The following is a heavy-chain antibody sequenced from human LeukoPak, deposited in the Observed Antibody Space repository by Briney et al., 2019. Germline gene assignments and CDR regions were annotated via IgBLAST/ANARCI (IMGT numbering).Heavy chain of an antibody. CDR3: AKGRARPTKVYYDSSGYYLGAFDI. J-gene: IGHJ3*02. CDR1: GFTFSSYG. V-gene: IGHV3-30*18. D-gene: IGHD3-22*01. Sequence: QSGGSLRLSCAASGFTFSSYGMHWVRQAPGKGLEWVAVISYDGSNKYYADSVKGRFTISRDNSKNTLYLQMNSLRAEDTAVYYCAKGRARPTKVYYDSSGYYLGAFDIWGQGTMVTVSS. CDR2: ISYDGSNK.